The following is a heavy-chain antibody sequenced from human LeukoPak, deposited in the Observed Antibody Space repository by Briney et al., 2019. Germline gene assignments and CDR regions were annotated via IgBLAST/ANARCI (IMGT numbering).Heavy chain of an antibody. J-gene: IGHJ4*02. Sequence: SETLSLTCTVSGGSVSSGSYYWSWIRQPPGKGLEWIGYIYYSGSTNYNPSIKSRVTISVDTSKNQFSLKLSSVTAADTAVYYCARDYGYSGYDLGYWGQGTLVTVSS. CDR1: GGSVSSGSYY. V-gene: IGHV4-61*01. CDR2: IYYSGST. D-gene: IGHD5-12*01. CDR3: ARDYGYSGYDLGY.